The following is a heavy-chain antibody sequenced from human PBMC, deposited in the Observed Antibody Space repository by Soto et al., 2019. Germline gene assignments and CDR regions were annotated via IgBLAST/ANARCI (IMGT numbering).Heavy chain of an antibody. CDR3: VREDWLSFDP. Sequence: EVQLVESGGGLVQPGGSLRLSCAASRFTFRSYWMSWVRQAPGKGLEWVASIKEDGSENYYVDSVKGRFTISRDNAKNSLYLQMNSLRAEDTAIYYCVREDWLSFDPWGQGTLVTVSS. V-gene: IGHV3-7*01. D-gene: IGHD3-9*01. J-gene: IGHJ5*02. CDR1: RFTFRSYW. CDR2: IKEDGSEN.